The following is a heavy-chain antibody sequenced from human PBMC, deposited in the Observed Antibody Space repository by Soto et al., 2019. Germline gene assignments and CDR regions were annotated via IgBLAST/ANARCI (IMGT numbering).Heavy chain of an antibody. CDR1: GGSLSNYG. Sequence: GASVKVSCKASGGSLSNYGICWVRQAPGQGLEWMGAIIPVFGTPNYAQKFQDRVTITADESTTTVYMEVRSLTSEDTAVYYCARGDATKIVVTTYYAMDVWGQGTTVTVSS. V-gene: IGHV1-69*13. CDR2: IIPVFGTP. D-gene: IGHD3-22*01. CDR3: ARGDATKIVVTTYYAMDV. J-gene: IGHJ6*02.